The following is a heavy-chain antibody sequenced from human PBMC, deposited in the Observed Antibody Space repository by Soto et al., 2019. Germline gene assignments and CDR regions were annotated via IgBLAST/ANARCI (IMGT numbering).Heavy chain of an antibody. J-gene: IGHJ4*02. V-gene: IGHV4-59*12. CDR1: GGTISSWY. Sequence: PSETLSLTCTVSGGTISSWYWSWIRQPPGKGLEWIGYIYYSGSTNCNPSLKSRVTISIDRSKNQFSLKLSSVTAADTAVYYCARVPDYWGQGILVTV. D-gene: IGHD2-2*01. CDR2: IYYSGST. CDR3: ARVPDY.